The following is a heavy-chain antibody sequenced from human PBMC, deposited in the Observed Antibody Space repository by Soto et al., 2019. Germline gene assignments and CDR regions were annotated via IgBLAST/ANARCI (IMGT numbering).Heavy chain of an antibody. CDR2: INSDGSST. CDR3: ARDPSSGWYSWFDP. J-gene: IGHJ5*02. Sequence: PGGSLRLSCAASGFTYSTYTMHWVRQAPGKGLVWVSRINSDGSSTSYADSVKGRFTISRDNAKNTLYLQMNSLRAEDTAVYYCARDPSSGWYSWFDPWGQGTLVTVSS. V-gene: IGHV3-74*01. D-gene: IGHD6-19*01. CDR1: GFTYSTYT.